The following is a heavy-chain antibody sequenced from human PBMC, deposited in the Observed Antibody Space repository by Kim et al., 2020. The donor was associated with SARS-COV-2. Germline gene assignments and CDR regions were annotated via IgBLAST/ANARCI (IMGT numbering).Heavy chain of an antibody. J-gene: IGHJ6*02. Sequence: GGSLRLSCAASGFTFSGYGMHWVRQAPGKGLEWLTVISYDGSYKYYADSVKGRFTISRDNSENTLYLQMNSLRAEDTAVYYCAKDPGLRSGYDYHYYYGMDVWGQGTTVTVSS. CDR2: ISYDGSYK. CDR3: AKDPGLRSGYDYHYYYGMDV. V-gene: IGHV3-30*18. D-gene: IGHD5-12*01. CDR1: GFTFSGYG.